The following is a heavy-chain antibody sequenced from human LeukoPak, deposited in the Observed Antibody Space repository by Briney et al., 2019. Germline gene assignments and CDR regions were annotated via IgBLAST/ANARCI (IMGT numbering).Heavy chain of an antibody. V-gene: IGHV3-30*04. D-gene: IGHD5-12*01. Sequence: GGSLRLSCAASGFTFSTYAMTWVRQSPGKGLDWVALISHDGRRKYYADAVKGRFTISRDDSKNTLSLQMNSLRAEDSSTYYCARDPSFSRGFNFVLSSWGQGTPVTVSS. CDR1: GFTFSTYA. CDR2: ISHDGRRK. CDR3: ARDPSFSRGFNFVLSS. J-gene: IGHJ5*02.